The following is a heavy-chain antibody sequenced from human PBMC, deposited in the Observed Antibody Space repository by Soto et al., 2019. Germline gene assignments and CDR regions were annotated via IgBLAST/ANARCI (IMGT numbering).Heavy chain of an antibody. CDR2: IWYDGSNK. CDR3: ARGSVGDYDFWSGTYFDY. J-gene: IGHJ4*02. CDR1: GFTFSSYG. Sequence: QVQLVESGGGVVQPGRSLRLSCAASGFTFSSYGMHWVRQAPGKGLEWVAGIWYDGSNKYYADSVKGRFTISRDNSKNTLYLQMNSLRAEDTAVYYCARGSVGDYDFWSGTYFDYWGQGTLVTVSS. V-gene: IGHV3-33*01. D-gene: IGHD3-3*01.